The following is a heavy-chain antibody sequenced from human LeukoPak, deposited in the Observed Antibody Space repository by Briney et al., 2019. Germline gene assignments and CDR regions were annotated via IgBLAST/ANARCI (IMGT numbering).Heavy chain of an antibody. V-gene: IGHV4-31*03. J-gene: IGHJ3*02. D-gene: IGHD2-2*01. CDR3: ARETHVNAPNAFDI. CDR2: IYHSGST. CDR1: GGSISSGGYY. Sequence: SQTLSLTCTVSGGSISSGGYYWSWIRQHPGKGLEWIGEIYHSGSTNYNPSLKSRVTISVDKSKNQFSLKLSSVTAADTAVYYCARETHVNAPNAFDIWGQGTMVTVSS.